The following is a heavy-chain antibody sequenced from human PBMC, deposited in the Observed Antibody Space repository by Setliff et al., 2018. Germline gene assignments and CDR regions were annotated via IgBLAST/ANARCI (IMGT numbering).Heavy chain of an antibody. D-gene: IGHD3-3*01. V-gene: IGHV4-34*01. CDR1: GGSFSGYY. Sequence: SETLSLTCAVYGGSFSGYYWSWIRQPPGKGLEWIGEINHSGSTNYNPSLKSRVTISVDTSKNQFSLMLNSVTAADTAVYYCARRTEYYNFWSGYYDYWGQGTLVTVSS. CDR3: ARRTEYYNFWSGYYDY. CDR2: INHSGST. J-gene: IGHJ4*02.